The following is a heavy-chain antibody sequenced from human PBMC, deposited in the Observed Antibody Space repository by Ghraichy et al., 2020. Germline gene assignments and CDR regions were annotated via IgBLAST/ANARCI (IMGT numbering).Heavy chain of an antibody. J-gene: IGHJ4*02. CDR3: ARDMLNAGAFDY. V-gene: IGHV3-48*03. D-gene: IGHD1-26*01. CDR1: GFTFNSYE. CDR2: ISSSGGSI. Sequence: GGSLRLSCAASGFTFNSYEMNWVRQAPGKGLEWVSYISSSGGSIYYADSVRGRFTISRDNAKNSLFLQMNSLRAEDTAFYYCARDMLNAGAFDYWGQGTLVTVSS.